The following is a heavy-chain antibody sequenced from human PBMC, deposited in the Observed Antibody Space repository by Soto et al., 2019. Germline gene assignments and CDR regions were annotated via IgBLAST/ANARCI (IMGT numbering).Heavy chain of an antibody. V-gene: IGHV4-39*01. Sequence: QLQLQESGPGLVKPSETLSLTCTVSGGSISSSSYYWGWIRQPPGKGLEWIGSIYYSGSTYYNPSLKSRFTIAVDTSKNQCSLKLSSVTAADTAVYYCARHPEYYYDSSGYSDYWGQGTLVTVSS. J-gene: IGHJ4*02. D-gene: IGHD3-22*01. CDR1: GGSISSSSYY. CDR2: IYYSGST. CDR3: ARHPEYYYDSSGYSDY.